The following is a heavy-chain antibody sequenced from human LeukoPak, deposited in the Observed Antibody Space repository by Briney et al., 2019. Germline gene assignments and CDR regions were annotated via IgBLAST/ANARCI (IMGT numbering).Heavy chain of an antibody. Sequence: SETLSLTCTVSGVSISSYYWSWIRQPPGKGLEWIGYIYYGGSTNYNPSLKSRVTISVDTSKNQFSLKLSSVTAADTAVYYCAREGGVDYDFWSGLNWFDPWGQGTLVTVSS. D-gene: IGHD3-3*01. CDR3: AREGGVDYDFWSGLNWFDP. CDR1: GVSISSYY. J-gene: IGHJ5*02. CDR2: IYYGGST. V-gene: IGHV4-59*01.